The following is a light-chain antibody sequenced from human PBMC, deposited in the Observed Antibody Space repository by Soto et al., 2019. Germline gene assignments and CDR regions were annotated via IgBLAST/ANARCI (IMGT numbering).Light chain of an antibody. Sequence: DIQMTQSPSTLSASVGDRVTITCRASQNINSWMAWYQQKPGKAPKLLIYKASSLESGVPSRFSGSGSGTEFTLTISCLQPDDFATYFCQQYNSYSLYTFGQGTKVEIK. CDR1: QNINSW. J-gene: IGKJ2*01. CDR3: QQYNSYSLYT. CDR2: KAS. V-gene: IGKV1-5*03.